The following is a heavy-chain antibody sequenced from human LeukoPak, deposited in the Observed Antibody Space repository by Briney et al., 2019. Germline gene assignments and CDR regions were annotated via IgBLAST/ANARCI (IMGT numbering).Heavy chain of an antibody. CDR2: ISSSGSTI. V-gene: IGHV3-11*01. J-gene: IGHJ4*02. D-gene: IGHD3-22*01. Sequence: GGSLRPSYAASGFTFSDYYMSWIRQAPGKGLEWVSYISSSGSTIYYADSVKGRFTISRDNAKNSLYLQMNSLRAEDTAVYYCARYYYDSSGYYYFDYWGQGTLVTVSS. CDR3: ARYYYDSSGYYYFDY. CDR1: GFTFSDYY.